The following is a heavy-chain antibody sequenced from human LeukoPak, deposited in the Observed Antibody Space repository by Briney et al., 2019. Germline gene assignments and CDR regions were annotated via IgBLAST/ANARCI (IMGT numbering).Heavy chain of an antibody. CDR2: INPNSGGT. CDR1: GYTFTGYY. J-gene: IGHJ6*03. D-gene: IGHD6-13*01. V-gene: IGHV1-2*02. CDR3: ARVSSSSWYEYYYYYYYMDV. Sequence: ASVKVSCKASGYTFTGYYMHWVRQAPGQGLEWMGWINPNSGGTNYAQKFQGRVTMTRDTSISTAYMELSRLRSDDTAVYYCARVSSSSWYEYYYYYYYMDVWGKGTTVTVSS.